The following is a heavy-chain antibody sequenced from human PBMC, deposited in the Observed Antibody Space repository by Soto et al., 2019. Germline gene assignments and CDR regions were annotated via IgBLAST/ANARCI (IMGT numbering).Heavy chain of an antibody. Sequence: GGSLRLSCAVSGFNVMSYWMSWVRQAPGKGLEWVASVKEDGSELYYLHSVRGRFSISRDSAGNALHLTMNYLSAEDTGVYFCARDIGFDYVNWGQGSPVTVSS. D-gene: IGHD3-16*01. V-gene: IGHV3-7*01. CDR2: VKEDGSEL. CDR3: ARDIGFDYVN. CDR1: GFNVMSYW. J-gene: IGHJ4*02.